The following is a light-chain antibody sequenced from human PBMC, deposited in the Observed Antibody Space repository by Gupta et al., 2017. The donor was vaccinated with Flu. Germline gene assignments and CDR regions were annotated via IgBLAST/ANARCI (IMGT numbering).Light chain of an antibody. J-gene: IGLJ3*02. CDR3: QADDSSTWL. CDR1: SGSIASNY. CDR2: ANK. Sequence: NYLLTQPHSVSESPGVTVTISCTRSSGSIASNYVQWYQQRPGSAPTTVIYANKERPSGIPDRFFGSIDRSSNAAPLTISGRRSEDEDDYYWQADDSSTWLFGGGTKLTVL. V-gene: IGLV6-57*03.